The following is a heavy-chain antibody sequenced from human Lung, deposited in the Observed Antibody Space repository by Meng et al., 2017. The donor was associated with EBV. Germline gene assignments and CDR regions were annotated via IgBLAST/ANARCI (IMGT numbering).Heavy chain of an antibody. Sequence: QMQLQQGGTGLLKPWETLSVTCGIYGAAFSDFHWSWVRQPPGRGLEWIGDIKQSGTTNYNSTLKSRVTISIDTSKKQFSLELTSVTAADTAMYYCARLADGPTSPWGQGIMVTVSS. CDR2: IKQSGTT. V-gene: IGHV4-34*02. CDR1: GAAFSDFH. J-gene: IGHJ5*02. CDR3: ARLADGPTSP. D-gene: IGHD3-16*01.